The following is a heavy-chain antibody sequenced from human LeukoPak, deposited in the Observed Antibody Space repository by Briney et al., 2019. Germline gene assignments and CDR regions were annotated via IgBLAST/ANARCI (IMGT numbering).Heavy chain of an antibody. V-gene: IGHV4-59*08. D-gene: IGHD6-13*01. J-gene: IGHJ5*02. CDR1: GGSISSYY. CDR3: ARGGVSASWFDP. CDR2: IYYTGST. Sequence: SETLSLTCTVSGGSISSYYWSWIRQPPGKGLEWIGDIYYTGSTNCNPSLKSRVIISVDTSKNQFSLKLSSVTAADTAVYYCARGGVSASWFDPWGQGTLVTVSS.